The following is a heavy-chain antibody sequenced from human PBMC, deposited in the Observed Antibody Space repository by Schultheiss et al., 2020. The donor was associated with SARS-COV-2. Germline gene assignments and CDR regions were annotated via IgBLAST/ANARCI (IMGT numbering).Heavy chain of an antibody. D-gene: IGHD6-19*01. Sequence: GGSLRLSCAASGFTFSSYSMNWVRQAPGKGLEWVSSISSSSSYIYYAGSVKGRFTISRDNSKSTVHLQMNSLRAEDTAVYYCARDQYSSGWTWGQGTLVTVSS. CDR1: GFTFSSYS. J-gene: IGHJ5*02. CDR2: ISSSSSYI. CDR3: ARDQYSSGWT. V-gene: IGHV3-21*01.